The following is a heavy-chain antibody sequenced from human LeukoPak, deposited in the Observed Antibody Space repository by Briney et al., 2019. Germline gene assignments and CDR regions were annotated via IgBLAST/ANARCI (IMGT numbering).Heavy chain of an antibody. CDR2: ISGSGGST. CDR1: GFTFSSYA. J-gene: IGHJ6*02. D-gene: IGHD3-3*01. CDR3: AKDEDNYDFWSGYDGMDV. V-gene: IGHV3-23*01. Sequence: QPGGSLRLSCAASGFTFSSYAMSWVRQAPGKGLEWASAISGSGGSTYYADSVKGRFTISRDNSKNTLYLQMNSLRAEDTAVYYCAKDEDNYDFWSGYDGMDVWGQGTTVTVSS.